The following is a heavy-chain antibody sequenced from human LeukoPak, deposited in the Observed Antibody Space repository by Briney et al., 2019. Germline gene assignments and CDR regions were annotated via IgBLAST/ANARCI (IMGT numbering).Heavy chain of an antibody. CDR3: ARHSGLRSPFDP. CDR1: GGSISSSSYY. V-gene: IGHV4-39*01. D-gene: IGHD3-3*01. Sequence: SETLSLTCTVSGGSISSSSYYWGWIRQPPAKGLEWIGSIYYSGSTYYNPSLKSRITISVDMSKNQFSLKLSSATAADTALYYCARHSGLRSPFDPWGQGTLVTVTS. CDR2: IYYSGST. J-gene: IGHJ5*02.